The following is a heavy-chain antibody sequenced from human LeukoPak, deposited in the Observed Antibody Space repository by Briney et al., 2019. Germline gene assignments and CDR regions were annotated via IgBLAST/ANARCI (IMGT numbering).Heavy chain of an antibody. D-gene: IGHD3-9*01. CDR2: INPNSGGT. CDR3: ARISLLFDYDILTGDPYYFDY. Sequence: ASVKVSCTASGYTFTGYYMHWVRQAPGQGLEWMGWINPNSGGTNYAQKFQGRVTMTRDTSISTAYMELSRLRSDDTAVYYCARISLLFDYDILTGDPYYFDYWGQGTLVTVSS. V-gene: IGHV1-2*02. J-gene: IGHJ4*02. CDR1: GYTFTGYY.